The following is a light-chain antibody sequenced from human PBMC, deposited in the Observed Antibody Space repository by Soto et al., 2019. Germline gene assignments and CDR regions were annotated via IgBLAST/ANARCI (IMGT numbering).Light chain of an antibody. CDR2: GAS. V-gene: IGKV3-15*01. Sequence: EIVMTQSPATLSVSPGERATLSCRASQSVSSNLAWYQQKPGQAPRLLILGASTRATGIPASFSGSGSGTEFTLTISSLQSEDFAVYYCQQYNDWTPYTFGQGTRLEIK. CDR3: QQYNDWTPYT. J-gene: IGKJ5*01. CDR1: QSVSSN.